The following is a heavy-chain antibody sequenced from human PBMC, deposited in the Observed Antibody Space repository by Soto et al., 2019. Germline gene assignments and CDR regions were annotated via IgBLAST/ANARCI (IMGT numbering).Heavy chain of an antibody. J-gene: IGHJ6*02. D-gene: IGHD3-10*01. Sequence: SATLSLTCTVSGGSISSYYWSWIRQPPGKGLEWIGYIYYSGSTNYNPSLKSRVTISVDTSKNQFSLKLSSVTAADTAVYYCARGDPLLWFGEKVYYGMDVWGQGTTVTVS. V-gene: IGHV4-59*01. CDR3: ARGDPLLWFGEKVYYGMDV. CDR2: IYYSGST. CDR1: GGSISSYY.